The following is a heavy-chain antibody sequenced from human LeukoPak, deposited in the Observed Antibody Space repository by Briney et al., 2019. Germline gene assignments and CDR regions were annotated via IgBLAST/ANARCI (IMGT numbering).Heavy chain of an antibody. CDR2: ISAYNGNT. D-gene: IGHD3-22*01. CDR3: ARGVAYYYDSSGYDDY. J-gene: IGHJ4*02. CDR1: GYTFTSYG. V-gene: IGHV1-18*01. Sequence: ASVKVSCKASGYTFTSYGISWVRQAPGQGLEWMGWISAYNGNTNYAQKLQGRVTMTTDTSTSTAYMELRSLRSEDTAVYYCARGVAYYYDSSGYDDYWGQGTLVTVSS.